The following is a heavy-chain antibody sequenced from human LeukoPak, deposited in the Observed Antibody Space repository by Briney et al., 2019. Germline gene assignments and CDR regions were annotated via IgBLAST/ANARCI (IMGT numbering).Heavy chain of an antibody. CDR1: GGSINSNNYF. Sequence: SETLSLTCTVSGGSINSNNYFWGWIRQPPGKGLEWIGSIYYSGSTYYNPSLKSRVTISVDTSKNQFSLRLSSVTAADTAMYYCARGEKVLDYLDYWGQGTLVTVSS. CDR2: IYYSGST. V-gene: IGHV4-39*01. J-gene: IGHJ4*02. D-gene: IGHD3-16*01. CDR3: ARGEKVLDYLDY.